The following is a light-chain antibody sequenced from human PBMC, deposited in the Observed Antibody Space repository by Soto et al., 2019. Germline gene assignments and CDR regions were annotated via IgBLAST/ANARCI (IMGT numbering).Light chain of an antibody. CDR3: TQSTHFPRT. V-gene: IGKV2-24*01. CDR1: QSLVHSDGGTY. CDR2: QVS. J-gene: IGKJ1*01. Sequence: DVVLTQTPLSSPVTLGQPASISCRSSQSLVHSDGGTYLSWLHQRPGQPPRLLIYQVSNRFSGVLDRFSGGGAGTDFTLKISRVEAEDVGVYYCTQSTHFPRTFGQGTKVEIK.